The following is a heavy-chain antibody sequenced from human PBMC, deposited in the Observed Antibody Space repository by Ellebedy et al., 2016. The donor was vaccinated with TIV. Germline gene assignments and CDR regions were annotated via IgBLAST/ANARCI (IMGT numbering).Heavy chain of an antibody. CDR1: GFTFSNAW. Sequence: GESLKISCAASGFTFSNAWMNWVRQAPGKGLEWVGRIKSKTDGGTTDYAAPVKGRFTISRDDSKNTLYLQMNSLKTEDTAVYYCTTEGGYYYDSSGYSNSDYWGQGTLVTVSS. D-gene: IGHD3-22*01. J-gene: IGHJ4*02. V-gene: IGHV3-15*07. CDR3: TTEGGYYYDSSGYSNSDY. CDR2: IKSKTDGGTT.